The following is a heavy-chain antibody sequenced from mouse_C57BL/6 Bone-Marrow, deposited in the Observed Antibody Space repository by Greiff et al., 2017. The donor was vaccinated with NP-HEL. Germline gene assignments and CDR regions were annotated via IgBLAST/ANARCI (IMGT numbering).Heavy chain of an antibody. D-gene: IGHD4-1*01. CDR3: ARSWGLTGYFDY. Sequence: VQLQQSGAELVRPGTSVKVSCKASGYAFTNYLIEWVKQRPGQGLEWIGVINPGSGGTNYNEKFKGKATLTADKSSSTAYMQLSSLTSEDSAVYFCARSWGLTGYFDYWGQGTTLTVSS. CDR2: INPGSGGT. J-gene: IGHJ2*01. CDR1: GYAFTNYL. V-gene: IGHV1-54*01.